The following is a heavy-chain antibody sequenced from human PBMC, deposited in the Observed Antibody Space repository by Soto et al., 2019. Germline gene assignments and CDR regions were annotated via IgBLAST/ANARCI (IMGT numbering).Heavy chain of an antibody. D-gene: IGHD6-13*01. CDR1: GYTFTGYY. J-gene: IGHJ5*02. V-gene: IGHV1-2*04. CDR3: ARGYSSSRWHGLFDP. CDR2: INPNSGGT. Sequence: GASVKVSCKASGYTFTGYYMHWVRQAPGQGLEWMGWINPNSGGTNYAQKFQGWVTMTRDTSISTAYMELSRLRSDDTAVYYCARGYSSSRWHGLFDPWGQGSLVTVSS.